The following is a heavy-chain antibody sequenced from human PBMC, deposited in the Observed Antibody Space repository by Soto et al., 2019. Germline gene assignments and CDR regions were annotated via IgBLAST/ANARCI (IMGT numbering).Heavy chain of an antibody. CDR2: ISYDGSNK. D-gene: IGHD2-15*01. CDR1: GFTFSSYG. V-gene: IGHV3-30*18. CDR3: AKEECSGGSCYSYFPH. Sequence: PGGSLRLSCAASGFTFSSYGMHWVRQAPGKGLEWVAVISYDGSNKYYADSVKGRFTISRDNSKNTLYLQMNSLRAEDTAVYYCAKEECSGGSCYSYFPHWGQGTLVTVSS. J-gene: IGHJ1*01.